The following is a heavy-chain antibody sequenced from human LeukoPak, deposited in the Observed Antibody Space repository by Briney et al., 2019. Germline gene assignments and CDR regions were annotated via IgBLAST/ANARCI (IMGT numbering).Heavy chain of an antibody. Sequence: GGSLRLSCAASRFTFSSYGMTWVRQAPGKGLEWVSTISDTGGGTFYADSVKGRFTISRDNAQNTLFLQMNRLRADDTAIYYCAKEMLRGYYYYGMDVWGQGTTVTVSS. D-gene: IGHD3-16*01. V-gene: IGHV3-23*01. CDR3: AKEMLRGYYYYGMDV. CDR1: RFTFSSYG. CDR2: ISDTGGGT. J-gene: IGHJ6*02.